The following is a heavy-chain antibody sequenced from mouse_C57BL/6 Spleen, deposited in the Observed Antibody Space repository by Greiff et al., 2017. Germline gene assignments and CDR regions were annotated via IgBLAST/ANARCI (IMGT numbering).Heavy chain of an antibody. Sequence: EVKLMESGGGLVKPGGSLKLSCAASGFTFSSYAMSWVRQTPEKRLEWVATISDGGSYTYYPDNVKGRFTISRDNAKNNLYLQMSHLKSEDTAMYYCAREGLYYGSSYFDYWGQGTTLTVSS. J-gene: IGHJ2*01. CDR1: GFTFSSYA. CDR3: AREGLYYGSSYFDY. D-gene: IGHD1-1*01. CDR2: ISDGGSYT. V-gene: IGHV5-4*01.